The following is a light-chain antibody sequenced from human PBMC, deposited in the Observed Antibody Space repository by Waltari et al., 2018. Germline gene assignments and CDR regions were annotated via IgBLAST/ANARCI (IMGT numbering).Light chain of an antibody. V-gene: IGLV1-51*02. J-gene: IGLJ7*01. CDR2: ENN. CDR3: GTWDSSLSGAV. CDR1: NSNIWNNY. Sequence: QSVLTQPPSVSAAPGQGVTISCSGSNSNIWNNYVSWYRQLPGTAPRLLIYENNERPSGIPDRFSGSKSGTSATLDITGLQAGDEADYYCGTWDSSLSGAVFGGGTHLTVL.